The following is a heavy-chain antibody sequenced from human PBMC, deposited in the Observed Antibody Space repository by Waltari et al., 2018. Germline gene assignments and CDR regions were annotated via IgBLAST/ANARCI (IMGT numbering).Heavy chain of an antibody. D-gene: IGHD5-18*01. J-gene: IGHJ3*02. V-gene: IGHV1-69*01. CDR2: SIPIFGTA. Sequence: QVQLVQSGAEVKKPGSSVKVSCKASGGTFSSYAISWVRQAPGQGLEWMGGSIPIFGTANYAQKFQGRVTITADESTSTAYMELSSLRSEDTAVYYCARVRRGYSYGYSAFDIWGQGTMVTVSS. CDR1: GGTFSSYA. CDR3: ARVRRGYSYGYSAFDI.